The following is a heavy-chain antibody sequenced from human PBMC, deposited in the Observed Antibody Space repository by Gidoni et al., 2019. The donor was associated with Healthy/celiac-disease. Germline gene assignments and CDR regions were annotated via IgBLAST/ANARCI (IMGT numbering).Heavy chain of an antibody. CDR2: INPNSGGT. CDR1: GYTFTGYY. CDR3: AREKVLLWFRESSYYYYYGMDV. D-gene: IGHD3-10*01. J-gene: IGHJ6*02. Sequence: QVQLVQSGAEVKKPGASVKVSCKASGYTFTGYYMHWVRQAPGQGLEWMGWINPNSGGTNYEQKFQGWVTMTRDTSISTAYMELSRLRSDDTAVYYCAREKVLLWFRESSYYYYYGMDVWGQGTTVTVSS. V-gene: IGHV1-2*04.